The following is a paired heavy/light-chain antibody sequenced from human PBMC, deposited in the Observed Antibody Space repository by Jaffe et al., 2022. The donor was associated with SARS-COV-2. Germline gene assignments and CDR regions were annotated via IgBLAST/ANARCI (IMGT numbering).Light chain of an antibody. CDR1: QSLLHSNGYNY. CDR2: LGS. J-gene: IGKJ4*01. CDR3: MQHLQTPHT. Sequence: DIVMTQSPLSLPVTPGEPASISCRSNQSLLHSNGYNYLDWYLQKPGQSPQLLIYLGSNRASGVPDRFSGSTSGIDFTLKISGVEAEDVGLYYCMQHLQTPHTFGGGTKVEIK. V-gene: IGKV2-28*01.
Heavy chain of an antibody. V-gene: IGHV3-15*01. D-gene: IGHD3-3*01. J-gene: IGHJ6*02. CDR1: GFTFSNAW. CDR3: TTGHRFGVVVYGMEV. CDR2: IYSKTDGGTT. Sequence: EVQLVESGGGLVEPGGSLRLSCAASGFTFSNAWMSWVRQAPGKGLEWVGRIYSKTDGGTTDYAAPVKGRFTISRDDSKSTLYLQMNGLKTEDTAKYYCTTGHRFGVVVYGMEVWGQGTTVTVSS.